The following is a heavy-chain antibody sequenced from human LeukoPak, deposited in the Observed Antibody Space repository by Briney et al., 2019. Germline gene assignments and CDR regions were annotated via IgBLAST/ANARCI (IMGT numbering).Heavy chain of an antibody. J-gene: IGHJ4*02. D-gene: IGHD2-21*02. Sequence: HPGGSLRLSCAASGFTFDDYAMHWVRQAPGKGLEWVSGISWNSGSIGYADSVKGRFTIFRDNAKNSLYLQMNSLRAEDTALYYCAKDMGAYCGGDCFHFDYWGQGTLVTVSS. V-gene: IGHV3-9*01. CDR2: ISWNSGSI. CDR1: GFTFDDYA. CDR3: AKDMGAYCGGDCFHFDY.